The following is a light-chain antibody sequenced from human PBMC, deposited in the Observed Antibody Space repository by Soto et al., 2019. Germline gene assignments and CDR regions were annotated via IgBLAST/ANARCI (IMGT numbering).Light chain of an antibody. CDR1: STDVGGDNY. CDR2: DVS. CDR3: NSYTSATTLRGV. Sequence: QSVLTQPASVSGSPGQSITISCTGTSTDVGGDNYVSWYQQYPGKAPKLIIYDVSSLPSGVSDRFSGPKSGNTASLTISGLQAEDEADYYCNSYTSATTLRGVFGVGTKVTVL. J-gene: IGLJ1*01. V-gene: IGLV2-14*03.